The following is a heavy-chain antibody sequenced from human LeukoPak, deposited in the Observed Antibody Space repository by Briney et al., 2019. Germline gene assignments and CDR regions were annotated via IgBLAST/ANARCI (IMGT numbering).Heavy chain of an antibody. Sequence: GGTLRLSCVVSGLTFKNYAMSWVRQAPGKGLEWVSVISGSGDTTDNAGSVKGRFTISRDNSKNTLYLQMNSLRAEDTAIYYCALQRTLWQQILDYWGQGTLVTVSS. J-gene: IGHJ4*02. CDR2: ISGSGDTT. D-gene: IGHD6-13*01. CDR1: GLTFKNYA. V-gene: IGHV3-23*01. CDR3: ALQRTLWQQILDY.